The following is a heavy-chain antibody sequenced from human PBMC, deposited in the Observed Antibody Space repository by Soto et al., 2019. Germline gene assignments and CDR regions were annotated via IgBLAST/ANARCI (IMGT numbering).Heavy chain of an antibody. V-gene: IGHV4-30-4*01. CDR3: ARTVYDNVWGTYEDY. CDR2: IYYSGST. Sequence: PSETLSLTCTVSGGSISSGDYYWSWIRQPPGKGLEWVGYIYYSGSTYYNPSLKSRVTISVDTSKNQFSLKLSSVTAADTAVYYCARTVYDNVWGTYEDYWGQGTPVNV. CDR1: GGSISSGDYY. J-gene: IGHJ4*02. D-gene: IGHD3-16*01.